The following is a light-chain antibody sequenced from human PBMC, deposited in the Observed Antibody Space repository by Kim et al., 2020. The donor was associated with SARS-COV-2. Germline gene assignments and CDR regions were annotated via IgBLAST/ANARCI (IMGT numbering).Light chain of an antibody. V-gene: IGKV3-11*01. CDR3: QQRVNWPRT. J-gene: IGKJ1*01. CDR1: QCVTRH. CDR2: GAS. Sequence: PGERPTLSWRASQCVTRHLARYQQKPGQAPRLLNYGASNRATGIPARFRGRGAGTDFTLTISSLEPEDFAEYNSQQRVNWPRTFGEGTKV.